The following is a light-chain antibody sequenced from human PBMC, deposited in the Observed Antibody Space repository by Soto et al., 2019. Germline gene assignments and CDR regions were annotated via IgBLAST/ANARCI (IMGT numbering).Light chain of an antibody. CDR3: QQFHTYPRP. J-gene: IGKJ1*01. Sequence: DIQLTQSPPFLSASVGDRVTITCRASQDISSSLAWYQQKPGKAPKLLIFAASTLQSGVPSRFSGSGSGTEFPLTISSLQPEDFATYYCQQFHTYPRPFGQGTKVESK. CDR2: AAS. V-gene: IGKV1-9*01. CDR1: QDISSS.